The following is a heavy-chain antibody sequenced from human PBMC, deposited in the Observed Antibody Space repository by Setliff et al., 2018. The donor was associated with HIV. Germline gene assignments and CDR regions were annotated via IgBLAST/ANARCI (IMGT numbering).Heavy chain of an antibody. CDR1: GGSISDSRYY. Sequence: ETLSLTCTVSGGSISDSRYYWSWIRQPPGKGLEWIGSIYYSGSTYYNPSLKSRVTISVDTSKNQFSLKLSSVTAADAAVYYCASRVYYYDSSGYLREEGFDPWGQGTLVTVSS. V-gene: IGHV4-39*01. CDR3: ASRVYYYDSSGYLREEGFDP. D-gene: IGHD3-22*01. CDR2: IYYSGST. J-gene: IGHJ5*02.